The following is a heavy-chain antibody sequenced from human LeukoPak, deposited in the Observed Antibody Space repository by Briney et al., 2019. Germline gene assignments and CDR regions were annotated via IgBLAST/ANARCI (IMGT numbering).Heavy chain of an antibody. D-gene: IGHD6-19*01. Sequence: SETLSITCTVSGGSISSSSYYWGWIRQPPGKGLEWIGSIYYSGSTYYNPSLKSRVTISVDTSKNQFSLKLSSVTAADTAVYYCARVKGVAGPEGYYFDYWGQGTLVTVSS. CDR2: IYYSGST. V-gene: IGHV4-39*01. J-gene: IGHJ4*02. CDR1: GGSISSSSYY. CDR3: ARVKGVAGPEGYYFDY.